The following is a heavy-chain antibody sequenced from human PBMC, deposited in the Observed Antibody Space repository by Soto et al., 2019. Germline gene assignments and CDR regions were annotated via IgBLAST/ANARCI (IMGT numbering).Heavy chain of an antibody. V-gene: IGHV3-21*01. CDR3: ARVPQKGATETGY. D-gene: IGHD4-17*01. CDR2: ISSSSSYI. CDR1: GFTLSSYA. Sequence: EVQLLESGGDLVQPGGSLRLSCAASGFTLSSYAMSWVRQAPGKGLEWVSSISSSSSYIYYADSVKGRFTISRDNAKNSLYLQMNSLRAEDTAVYYCARVPQKGATETGYWGQGTLVTVSS. J-gene: IGHJ4*02.